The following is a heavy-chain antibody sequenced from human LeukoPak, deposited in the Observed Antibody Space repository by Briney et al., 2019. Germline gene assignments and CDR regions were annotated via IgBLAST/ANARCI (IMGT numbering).Heavy chain of an antibody. V-gene: IGHV1-18*04. CDR2: ISAYNGDT. Sequence: GASVKVSCKASGYTFNSHGISWVRQGPGQGLEWMGWISAYNGDTNYAQKFQGRVTLTTDRTTSTAYLELRSLRSDDTAVYYCARDPSNSSGLKTWFDPWGQGTLVTVSS. J-gene: IGHJ5*02. CDR1: GYTFNSHG. D-gene: IGHD6-19*01. CDR3: ARDPSNSSGLKTWFDP.